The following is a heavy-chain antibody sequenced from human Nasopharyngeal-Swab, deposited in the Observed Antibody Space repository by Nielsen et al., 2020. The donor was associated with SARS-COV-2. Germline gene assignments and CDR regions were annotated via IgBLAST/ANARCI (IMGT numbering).Heavy chain of an antibody. CDR2: IYYSGST. J-gene: IGHJ4*02. D-gene: IGHD3-3*01. CDR3: ARGGRGIFGVVTNFDY. V-gene: IGHV4-59*01. Sequence: WIRQPPGKGLEWIGYIYYSGSTNYNPSLKSRVTISVDTSKNQFSLKLCSVTAADTAVYYCARGGRGIFGVVTNFDYWGQGTLVTVSS.